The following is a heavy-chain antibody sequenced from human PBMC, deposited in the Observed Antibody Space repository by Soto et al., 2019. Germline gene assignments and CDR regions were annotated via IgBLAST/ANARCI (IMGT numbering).Heavy chain of an antibody. CDR2: ISAYNGNT. CDR1: GYTFTSYG. D-gene: IGHD6-13*01. J-gene: IGHJ4*02. CDR3: ARSKDAGIAAAPFDY. Sequence: ASVKVSCKASGYTFTSYGISWVRQAPGQGLEWMGWISAYNGNTNYAQKLQGRVTMTTDTSTSTAYMELRSLRSDDTAVYYCARSKDAGIAAAPFDYWGQGTLVTVSS. V-gene: IGHV1-18*01.